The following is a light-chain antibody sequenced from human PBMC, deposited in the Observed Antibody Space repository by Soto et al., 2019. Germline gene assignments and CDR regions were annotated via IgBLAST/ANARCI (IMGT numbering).Light chain of an antibody. Sequence: QPVLTQPPSVSGAPGQRVTISCTGSSSNIGAGYDVHWYRQLPGAAPKVVIYGDNNRPSGVPDRFSGSKSGTSASLAISGLQSEDEADYYCQSYDTSLSGLVVFGGGTKLTVL. CDR1: SSNIGAGYD. J-gene: IGLJ2*01. CDR2: GDN. V-gene: IGLV1-40*01. CDR3: QSYDTSLSGLVV.